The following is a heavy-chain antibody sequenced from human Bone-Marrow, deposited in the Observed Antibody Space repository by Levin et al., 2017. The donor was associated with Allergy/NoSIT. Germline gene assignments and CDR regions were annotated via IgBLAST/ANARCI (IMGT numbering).Heavy chain of an antibody. CDR2: IKVDGSAS. CDR3: VRETWFFDL. V-gene: IGHV3-7*01. CDR1: GFAFSTYW. J-gene: IGHJ2*01. Sequence: PGGSLRLSCAASGFAFSTYWMDWVRQPPGKGLEWVANIKVDGSASNYVDSVKGRFTISRDNAQNSLYLQMNSLRAEDTAVYYCVRETWFFDLWGRGTLVTVSS.